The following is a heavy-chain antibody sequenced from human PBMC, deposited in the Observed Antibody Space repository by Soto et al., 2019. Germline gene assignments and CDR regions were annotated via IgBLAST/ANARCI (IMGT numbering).Heavy chain of an antibody. CDR1: GFTLNNYG. CDR3: ARRVAGYLDY. Sequence: QVQLVESGGGVVQPGGSLRLSCAASGFTLNNYGMHWVRQAPGKGLEWVAVIWYDGSNKYYADSVKGRFTISRDNSKNTLYIPMNSLRAEDTAVYYCARRVAGYLDYWGQGTLVTVSS. J-gene: IGHJ4*02. D-gene: IGHD6-19*01. V-gene: IGHV3-33*01. CDR2: IWYDGSNK.